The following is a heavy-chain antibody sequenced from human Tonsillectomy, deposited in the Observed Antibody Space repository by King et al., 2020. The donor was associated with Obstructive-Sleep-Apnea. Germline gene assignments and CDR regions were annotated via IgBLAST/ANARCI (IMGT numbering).Heavy chain of an antibody. Sequence: VQLVQSGAEVRKPGASEKVSFKASGYTFTTYAMYWVRQAPAQRLEWMGWINAGDGNTKYSQKFQGRVTTTGDTSAITAYMELSSLRSEDTAVYYCARDPNNRNGDYFDYWGQGTLVTVSS. CDR3: ARDPNNRNGDYFDY. CDR2: INAGDGNT. J-gene: IGHJ4*02. CDR1: GYTFTTYA. D-gene: IGHD1-14*01. V-gene: IGHV1-3*01.